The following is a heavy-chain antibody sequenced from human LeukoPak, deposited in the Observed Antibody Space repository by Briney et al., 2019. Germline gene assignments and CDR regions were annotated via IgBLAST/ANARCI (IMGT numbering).Heavy chain of an antibody. V-gene: IGHV3-23*01. CDR2: IGGSGGTT. Sequence: GGSLRLSCAASGFTFSRYAMSWVRRAPGKGLEWVSSIGGSGGTTYYADSVQGRFTISRDNSKNTLYLQMNSLSAEDTAVYYCAKGRAGNYYYDSSDSWGQGTLVTVSS. J-gene: IGHJ5*01. CDR3: AKGRAGNYYYDSSDS. D-gene: IGHD3-22*01. CDR1: GFTFSRYA.